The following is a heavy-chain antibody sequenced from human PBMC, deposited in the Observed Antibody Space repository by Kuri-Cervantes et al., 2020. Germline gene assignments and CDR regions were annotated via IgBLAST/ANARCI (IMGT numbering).Heavy chain of an antibody. D-gene: IGHD1-26*01. Sequence: GGSLRLSCAASGFTFSSYSMNWVRQAPGKGLEWVLSISGNSKHIYYAESVRGRFTISRDNAKNSLYLQMNNLEAGDTAFYYCAREGGSGSYYEGFDYWGQGTLVTVSS. CDR2: ISGNSKHI. CDR1: GFTFSSYS. J-gene: IGHJ4*02. V-gene: IGHV3-21*03. CDR3: AREGGSGSYYEGFDY.